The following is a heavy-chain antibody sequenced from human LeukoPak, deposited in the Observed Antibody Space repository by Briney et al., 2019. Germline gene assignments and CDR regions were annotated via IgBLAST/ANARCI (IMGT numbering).Heavy chain of an antibody. CDR1: GFTVSSNY. V-gene: IGHV3-53*01. CDR3: ASLSFYCSSTSCHHFDY. CDR2: IYSGGST. Sequence: GGSLRLSCAASGFTVSSNYMSWVRQAPGKGLEWVSVIYSGGSTYYADSVKGRFTISRDNSKNTLYLQMNSLRAEDTAVYYCASLSFYCSSTSCHHFDYWGQGTLVTVSS. D-gene: IGHD2-2*01. J-gene: IGHJ4*02.